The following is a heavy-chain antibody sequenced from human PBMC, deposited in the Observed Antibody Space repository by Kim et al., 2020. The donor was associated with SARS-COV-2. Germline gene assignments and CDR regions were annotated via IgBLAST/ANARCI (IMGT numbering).Heavy chain of an antibody. V-gene: IGHV5-51*01. CDR3: ARRGGGSSYSFDY. Sequence: SGPSFQGQVTISADKSISAAYLQWSSLKASDTAIYYCARRGGGSSYSFDYWGQGTLVTVPT. D-gene: IGHD6-6*01. J-gene: IGHJ4*02.